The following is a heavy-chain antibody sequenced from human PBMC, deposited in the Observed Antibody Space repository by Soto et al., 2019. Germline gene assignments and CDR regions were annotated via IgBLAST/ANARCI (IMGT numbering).Heavy chain of an antibody. V-gene: IGHV3-23*01. CDR2: ISGSGGST. D-gene: IGHD3-10*01. Sequence: PGGSLRLSCAASGFTFSSYAMSWVRQAPGKGLEWVSAISGSGGSTYYADSVKGRFTISRDNSKNTLYLQMNSLRAEDTAVYYCAKCVWFGECYNWFDPWGQGTLVTVSS. CDR1: GFTFSSYA. CDR3: AKCVWFGECYNWFDP. J-gene: IGHJ5*02.